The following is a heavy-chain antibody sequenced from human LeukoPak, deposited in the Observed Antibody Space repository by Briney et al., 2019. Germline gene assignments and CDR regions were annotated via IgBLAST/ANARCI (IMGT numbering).Heavy chain of an antibody. J-gene: IGHJ4*02. V-gene: IGHV3-48*01. CDR2: ISSSGSTI. D-gene: IGHD3-3*01. CDR1: GFIFSRYS. CDR3: ARGSVRGTYYDFWSGYYFDY. Sequence: GGSLRLSCAASGFIFSRYSMNWVRQAPGKGLEWISYISSSGSTIYYADSVKGRFTISRDNAKNSLYLQMNSLRAEDTAVYYCARGSVRGTYYDFWSGYYFDYWGQGTLVTVSS.